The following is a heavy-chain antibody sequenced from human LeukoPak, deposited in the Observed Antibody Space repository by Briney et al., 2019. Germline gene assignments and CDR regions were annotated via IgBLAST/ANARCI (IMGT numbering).Heavy chain of an antibody. Sequence: SETLSLTCTVSGGSISSYYWSWIRQPPGKGLEWIGYIYYSGSTNYNPSLKSRVTISADTSKNQFSLKLSSVTAADTAVYYCARDLGGSGWYGGEYWGQGTLVTVSS. CDR3: ARDLGGSGWYGGEY. CDR2: IYYSGST. J-gene: IGHJ4*02. CDR1: GGSISSYY. D-gene: IGHD6-19*01. V-gene: IGHV4-59*01.